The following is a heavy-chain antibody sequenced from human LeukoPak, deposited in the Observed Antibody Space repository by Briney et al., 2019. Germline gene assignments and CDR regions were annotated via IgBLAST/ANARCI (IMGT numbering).Heavy chain of an antibody. CDR1: GGSISSGDYY. J-gene: IGHJ5*02. V-gene: IGHV4-30-4*01. Sequence: SETLSLTCTVSGGSISSGDYYWSWIRQPPGTGLEWLGYIYYSGSTYYNPSLKSRVTISVDTSKNQFSLKLSSVTAADTAVYYCARALPEDTAWLNWFDPWGQGTLVTVSS. CDR2: IYYSGST. CDR3: ARALPEDTAWLNWFDP. D-gene: IGHD5-18*01.